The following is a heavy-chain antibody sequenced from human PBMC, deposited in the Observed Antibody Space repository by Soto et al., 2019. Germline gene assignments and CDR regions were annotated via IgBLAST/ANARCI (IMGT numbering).Heavy chain of an antibody. CDR2: INSDGSST. Sequence: GGSLRLSCAASGFTFSSYWMHWVRQAPGKGLVWVSRINSDGSSTSYADSVKGRFTISRDNAKNTLYLQMNSLRAEDTAVYYCARVVRGIAVATGPLQAFDIWGQGTMVTVSS. J-gene: IGHJ3*02. V-gene: IGHV3-74*01. CDR3: ARVVRGIAVATGPLQAFDI. D-gene: IGHD6-19*01. CDR1: GFTFSSYW.